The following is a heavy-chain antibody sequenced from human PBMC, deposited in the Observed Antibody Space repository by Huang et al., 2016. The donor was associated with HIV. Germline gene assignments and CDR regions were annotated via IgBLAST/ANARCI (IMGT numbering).Heavy chain of an antibody. CDR3: ARGGGIQLWLLGYYYMDV. Sequence: QVQLVKSGAEVKKPGASVKVSCKASGYTFSSFCISWVRQAPEQGLEWVGWVSVYNGKSKFAQKFQGRLTMTTDTSTSTAYMERRSRRSDDTAVYYCARGGGIQLWLLGYYYMDVWGNGTTVTVSS. D-gene: IGHD5-18*01. V-gene: IGHV1-18*01. CDR1: GYTFSSFC. CDR2: VSVYNGKS. J-gene: IGHJ6*03.